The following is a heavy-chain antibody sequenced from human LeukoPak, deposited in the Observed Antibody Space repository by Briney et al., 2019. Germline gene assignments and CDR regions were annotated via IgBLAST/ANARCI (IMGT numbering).Heavy chain of an antibody. CDR1: GFTFSTYW. J-gene: IGHJ3*02. V-gene: IGHV3-7*01. Sequence: GVSLRLSCAASGFTFSTYWMSWVRQAPGKGLECVANIKRDGSEKYYVDSVKGRFTIFRDDAKSSLYLQMNSLRDEDTAVYYCAKDGPEGKRVFDIWGQGTMVTVSS. CDR3: AKDGPEGKRVFDI. D-gene: IGHD3/OR15-3a*01. CDR2: IKRDGSEK.